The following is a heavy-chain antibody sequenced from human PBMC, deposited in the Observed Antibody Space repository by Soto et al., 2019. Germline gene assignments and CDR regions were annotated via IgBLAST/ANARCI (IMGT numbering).Heavy chain of an antibody. J-gene: IGHJ4*02. D-gene: IGHD6-19*01. CDR2: ISGSGGST. Sequence: GGSLRLSCAASGFTFNIYAMNWVRQAPGKGLEWVSAISGSGGSTYYADSVKGRFTISRDNSKNTVYLQMNTLYLQMKSLRAEDTAVYYCAKDLEVSGVAGFRGFDYWGQGTLVTVSS. V-gene: IGHV3-23*01. CDR1: GFTFNIYA. CDR3: AKDLEVSGVAGFRGFDY.